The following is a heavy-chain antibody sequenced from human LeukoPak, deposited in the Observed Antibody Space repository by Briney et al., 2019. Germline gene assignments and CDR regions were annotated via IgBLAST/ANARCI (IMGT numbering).Heavy chain of an antibody. CDR3: ARDGNSRSLQH. Sequence: SETLSLICTVSDGSISRYYWSWIRQPPGKGLEWIGNIYYSGSTNYDPSLKSRVTISIDTSKTQFSLKLNSVTAADTAVYYCARDGNSRSLQHWGQGTLVTVFS. CDR2: IYYSGST. CDR1: DGSISRYY. D-gene: IGHD4-23*01. J-gene: IGHJ1*01. V-gene: IGHV4-59*01.